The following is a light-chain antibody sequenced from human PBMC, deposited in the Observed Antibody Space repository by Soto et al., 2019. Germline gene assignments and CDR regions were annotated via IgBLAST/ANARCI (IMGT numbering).Light chain of an antibody. CDR1: SSNIGNNY. J-gene: IGLJ1*01. CDR3: AVWDDSLIASYV. V-gene: IGLV1-47*01. Sequence: QSVLTQPPSASGTPGQRVTISCSGSSSNIGNNYVFWYQKFPGTAPKLLIYRNNQRPSGVPDRFSGSKSGTSASLAISGLRSEDEADYYCAVWDDSLIASYVFGTGTKVTVL. CDR2: RNN.